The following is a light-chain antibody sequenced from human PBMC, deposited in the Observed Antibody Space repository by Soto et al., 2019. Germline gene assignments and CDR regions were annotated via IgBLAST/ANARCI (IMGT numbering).Light chain of an antibody. Sequence: EIVLTQSPGTLSLSPGERATLSCRASQSVSSSYLAWYQQKPGQAPRLLIYAASSRGTGIPERFSGSGSGTDFTLTISRLEPEDFAVYYCQQYGSSPGTFGQGTKVEIK. J-gene: IGKJ1*01. CDR2: AAS. V-gene: IGKV3-20*01. CDR3: QQYGSSPGT. CDR1: QSVSSSY.